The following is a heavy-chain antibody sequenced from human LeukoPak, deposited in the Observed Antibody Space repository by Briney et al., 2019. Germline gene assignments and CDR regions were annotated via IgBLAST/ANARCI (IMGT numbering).Heavy chain of an antibody. CDR1: GGSISSDGYY. CDR2: IYYSGST. CDR3: ARGLVVPAAIAPYFDY. V-gene: IGHV4-31*03. D-gene: IGHD2-2*02. Sequence: SETLSLTCTVSGGSISSDGYYWSWIRQHPGKGLEWIGYIYYSGSTYYNPSLKSRVTISVDTSKNQFSLKLSSVTAADTAVYYCARGLVVPAAIAPYFDYWGQGTLVTVSS. J-gene: IGHJ4*02.